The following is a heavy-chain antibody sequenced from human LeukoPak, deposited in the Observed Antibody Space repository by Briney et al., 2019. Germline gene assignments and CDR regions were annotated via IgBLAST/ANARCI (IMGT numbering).Heavy chain of an antibody. D-gene: IGHD3-22*01. V-gene: IGHV3-33*01. J-gene: IGHJ4*02. Sequence: GGSLRLSCAASGFTFSSYGMHWVRQAPGKGLDGVAVIWYDGSNKYYADSVKGRFTISRDNSKNTLYLQMSSLRAEDTAVYYCARGAVYYYDSSGYPSYWGQGTLVTVSS. CDR2: IWYDGSNK. CDR3: ARGAVYYYDSSGYPSY. CDR1: GFTFSSYG.